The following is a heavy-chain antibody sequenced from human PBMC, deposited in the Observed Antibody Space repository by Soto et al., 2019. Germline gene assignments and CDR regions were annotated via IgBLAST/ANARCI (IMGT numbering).Heavy chain of an antibody. CDR1: GFTFDDFA. D-gene: IGHD2-8*02. CDR3: VKDFGASGAYWYFDL. V-gene: IGHV3-9*01. CDR2: INWNSGDI. Sequence: QLVESGGGLVQPGRSLRLSCAASGFTFDDFAMHWVRQAPGKGLEWISGINWNSGDIDYADSVRGRFTISRDNAKNALYLQMTSVRAEDAACYYCVKDFGASGAYWYFDLWGRGTLVTVSS. J-gene: IGHJ2*01.